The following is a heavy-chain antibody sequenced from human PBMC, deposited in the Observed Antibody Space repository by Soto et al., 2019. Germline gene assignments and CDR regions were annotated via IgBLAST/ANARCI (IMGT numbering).Heavy chain of an antibody. Sequence: GGSLRLSGAASGFTFSLYSMNWVRQAPGKGLEWVSSISSSGYFIYYADSLKGRFTISRDDAKNSLYLQMTSLRAEDTAIYYSERARASDSRPDYWGQGTLVTVSS. CDR2: ISSSGYFI. V-gene: IGHV3-21*01. CDR3: ERARASDSRPDY. J-gene: IGHJ4*02. D-gene: IGHD3-22*01. CDR1: GFTFSLYS.